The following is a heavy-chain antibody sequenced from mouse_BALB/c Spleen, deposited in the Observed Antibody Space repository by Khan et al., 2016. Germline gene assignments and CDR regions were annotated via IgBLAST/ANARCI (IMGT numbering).Heavy chain of an antibody. D-gene: IGHD2-2*01. CDR2: ILPRTGST. J-gene: IGHJ1*01. V-gene: IGHV1-9*01. Sequence: QVQLQQSGAELMKPGASVKISCKATGYTFSSYWIVWIKQRPGHGLEWIGEILPRTGSTNSNEKFKDQATFTADTSSNTAYLQLSSLASEDSAVYYCARWLRRDWYFDVWGGGTSVTVSA. CDR1: GYTFSSYW. CDR3: ARWLRRDWYFDV.